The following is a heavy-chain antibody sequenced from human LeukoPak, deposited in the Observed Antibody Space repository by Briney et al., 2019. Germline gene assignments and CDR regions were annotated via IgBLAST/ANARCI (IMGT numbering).Heavy chain of an antibody. CDR2: ISAYNGNT. Sequence: ASVKVSCKASGYTFTSYGISWVRQAPGQGLEWMGWISAYNGNTNYAQKLQGRVTMTTDTSTSTAYMELRSLRSDDTAVYYCARSAPYRIVVVPAAMGNWFDPWGQGTLVTVSS. CDR3: ARSAPYRIVVVPAAMGNWFDP. CDR1: GYTFTSYG. V-gene: IGHV1-18*01. J-gene: IGHJ5*02. D-gene: IGHD2-2*01.